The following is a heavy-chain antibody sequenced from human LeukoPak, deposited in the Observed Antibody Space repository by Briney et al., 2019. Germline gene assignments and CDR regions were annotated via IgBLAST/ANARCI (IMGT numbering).Heavy chain of an antibody. D-gene: IGHD3-22*01. V-gene: IGHV3-23*01. CDR2: ISDSGGRT. CDR3: AKRSVVIRVILVGFHKEAYYFDS. Sequence: GGSLTLSCAVSGITLSNYGMSWVRQAPGKGREWVGGISDSGGRTNYADYVKGRFTISRDNPKNTLYLQMNSLRAEDTAVYFCAKRSVVIRVILVGFHKEAYYFDSWGQGALVTVSS. J-gene: IGHJ4*02. CDR1: GITLSNYG.